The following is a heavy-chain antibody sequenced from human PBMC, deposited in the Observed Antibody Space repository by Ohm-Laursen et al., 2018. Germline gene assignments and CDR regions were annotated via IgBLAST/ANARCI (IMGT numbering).Heavy chain of an antibody. J-gene: IGHJ4*02. CDR2: ADGGGSTT. CDR1: GFTFSTYP. V-gene: IGHV3-74*01. CDR3: ARDATAGGTLG. D-gene: IGHD6-13*01. Sequence: SLRLSCAASGFTFSTYPMHWVRQGPGKGVVWVSRADGGGSTTSYADSVKGRFTISRDNAKSSLYLQMHSLRGDDTAVYYCARDATAGGTLGWGQGTLVTVSS.